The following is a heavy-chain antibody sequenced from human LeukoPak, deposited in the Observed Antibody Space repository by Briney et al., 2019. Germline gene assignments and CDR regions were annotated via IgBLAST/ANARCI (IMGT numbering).Heavy chain of an antibody. Sequence: ASVKVSCKASGYTFSGYYIHWVRQAPGQGLEWMGWINPNSGATSYAQKFQGGVTMTRDTSITTFYVEVNRLTSDDTAVYFCARYNWNDVVSALDYWGQGTLVTVSS. D-gene: IGHD1-1*01. J-gene: IGHJ4*02. CDR2: INPNSGAT. CDR1: GYTFSGYY. V-gene: IGHV1-2*02. CDR3: ARYNWNDVVSALDY.